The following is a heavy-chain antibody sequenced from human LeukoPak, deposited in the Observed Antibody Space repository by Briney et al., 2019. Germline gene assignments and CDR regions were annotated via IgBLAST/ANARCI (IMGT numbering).Heavy chain of an antibody. V-gene: IGHV3-74*01. Sequence: PGGSLRLSCAASGLTFSSYWMHWVRQAPGKGLVWVSRIFSDASSTNYADSVKGRFTVSRDNAKNTLYLQMTSLRADDTAVYYCARVLPSSGRYFDYWGQGTLVTVAS. CDR2: IFSDASST. J-gene: IGHJ4*02. CDR1: GLTFSSYW. D-gene: IGHD6-19*01. CDR3: ARVLPSSGRYFDY.